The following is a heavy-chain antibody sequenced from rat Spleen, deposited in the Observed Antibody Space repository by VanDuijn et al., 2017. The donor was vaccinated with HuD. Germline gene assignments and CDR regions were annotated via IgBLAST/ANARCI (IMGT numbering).Heavy chain of an antibody. D-gene: IGHD1-12*03. CDR3: ARHEGTRTMMVIMRSLDY. J-gene: IGHJ2*01. Sequence: EVQLVESGGGLVQPGRSLKLSCAASGFTFSNYGMAWVRQTPTKGLEWVASISTGGGNTYYRDSVKGRFTISRDNAKNTQNLQMDSLRSEETATYYCARHEGTRTMMVIMRSLDYWGQGVMVTVSS. CDR2: ISTGGGNT. V-gene: IGHV5S14*01. CDR1: GFTFSNYG.